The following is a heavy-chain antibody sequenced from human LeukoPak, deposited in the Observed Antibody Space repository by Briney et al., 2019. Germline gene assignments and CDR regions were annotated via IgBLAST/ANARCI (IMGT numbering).Heavy chain of an antibody. D-gene: IGHD6-19*01. CDR3: ARRLPGGSGWYYFDY. CDR1: ADSFSSHY. V-gene: IGHV4-59*08. J-gene: IGHJ4*02. CDR2: ISYIGST. Sequence: SETLSLTCAVSADSFSSHYWTWIRQPPGKGLEWIGYISYIGSTNYNPSLKSRVTISVDTSKNQFSLKLSSVTAADTAVYYCARRLPGGSGWYYFDYWGQGTLVTVSS.